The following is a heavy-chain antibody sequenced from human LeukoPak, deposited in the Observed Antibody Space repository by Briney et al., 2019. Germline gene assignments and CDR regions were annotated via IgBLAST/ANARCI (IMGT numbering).Heavy chain of an antibody. Sequence: SETLSLTCTVSGGSISSYYWSWIRQPPGKGLEWLGYIYYSGSTNYNPSLKSLVTISLDTSKNQFSLKLSSVTAADTAVYYCARSNYYDSSDYYFDYWGQGTLVTVSS. CDR2: IYYSGST. V-gene: IGHV4-59*01. J-gene: IGHJ4*02. CDR1: GGSISSYY. CDR3: ARSNYYDSSDYYFDY. D-gene: IGHD3-22*01.